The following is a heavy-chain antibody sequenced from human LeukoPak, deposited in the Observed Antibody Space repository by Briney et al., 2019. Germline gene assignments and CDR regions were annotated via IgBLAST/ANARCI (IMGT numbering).Heavy chain of an antibody. J-gene: IGHJ4*02. CDR2: LSGSGGST. CDR1: GFTFSSYA. D-gene: IGHD5-18*01. CDR3: AKRDSAGLYYFDY. Sequence: PGGSLRLSCVFSGFTFSSYAMSWVRQAPGKGLEWVSSLSGSGGSTYYADSVKDRFTISRDNSKNTLYLQMNSLRAEDTAVYYCAKRDSAGLYYFDYWGQGTLVTVSS. V-gene: IGHV3-23*01.